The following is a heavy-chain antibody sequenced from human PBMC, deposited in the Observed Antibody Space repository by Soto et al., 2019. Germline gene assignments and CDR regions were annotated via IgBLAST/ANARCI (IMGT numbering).Heavy chain of an antibody. J-gene: IGHJ4*02. V-gene: IGHV3-23*01. Sequence: GGSLRLSFAAPGLTFSSYAMSWVRQAPGKGLEWVSAISGSGGSTYYADSVKGRFTISRDNSKNTLYLQMNSLRAEDTAVYSCAKRGNYFGSGSEPYYFDNWGQGTLVTVSS. D-gene: IGHD3-10*01. CDR2: ISGSGGST. CDR3: AKRGNYFGSGSEPYYFDN. CDR1: GLTFSSYA.